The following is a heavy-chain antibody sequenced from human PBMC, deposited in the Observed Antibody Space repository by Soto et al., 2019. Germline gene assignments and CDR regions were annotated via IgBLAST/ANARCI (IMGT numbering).Heavy chain of an antibody. CDR3: AREGQSDFVVVVAAIDY. Sequence: PGGSLRLSCAASGFTFSSYGMHWVRQAPGKGLEWVAVIWYDGSNKYYADSVKGRFTISRDNSKNTLYLQMNSLRAEDTAVYYCAREGQSDFVVVVAAIDYWGQGTLVTVSS. CDR2: IWYDGSNK. V-gene: IGHV3-33*01. D-gene: IGHD2-15*01. J-gene: IGHJ4*02. CDR1: GFTFSSYG.